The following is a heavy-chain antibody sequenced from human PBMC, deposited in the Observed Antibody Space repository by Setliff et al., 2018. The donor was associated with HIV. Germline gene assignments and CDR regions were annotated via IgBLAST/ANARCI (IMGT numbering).Heavy chain of an antibody. J-gene: IGHJ4*02. V-gene: IGHV4-61*09. CDR2: IYTSGST. CDR1: GGSISSGSYY. CDR3: ARGRAAPFDY. Sequence: KPSETLSLTCTVSGGSISSGSYYWSWIRQPAGKGLEWIGHIYTSGSTNYNPSLKSRITISVDTSKSQFSLKLSSVTAADTAVYYCARGRAAPFDYWGQGTLVTVSS. D-gene: IGHD6-13*01.